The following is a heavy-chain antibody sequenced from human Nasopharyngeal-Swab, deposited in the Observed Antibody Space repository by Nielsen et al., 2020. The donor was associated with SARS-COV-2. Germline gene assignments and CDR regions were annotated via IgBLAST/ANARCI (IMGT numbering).Heavy chain of an antibody. J-gene: IGHJ5*02. Sequence: GESLKISCKGSGSSFTSDWIGWVRHMPGKGLEWMGIIYPGDSDTRYRPSFQGQVTISADKSISTAYLQWSSLKASDTAMYYCARQGPLGFSDQNDPWGQGTLVTVSS. D-gene: IGHD6-25*01. V-gene: IGHV5-51*01. CDR2: IYPGDSDT. CDR3: ARQGPLGFSDQNDP. CDR1: GSSFTSDW.